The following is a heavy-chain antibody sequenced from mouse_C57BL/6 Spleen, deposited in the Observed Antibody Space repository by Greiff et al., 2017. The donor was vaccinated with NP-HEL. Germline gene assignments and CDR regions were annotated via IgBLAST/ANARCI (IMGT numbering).Heavy chain of an antibody. CDR2: IDPNSGGT. Sequence: QVQLKQPGAELVKPGASVKLSCKASGYTFTSYWMHWVKQRPGRGLEWIGRIDPNSGGTKYNEKFKSKATLTVDKPSSTAYMQLSSLTSEDSAVYYCARGGPSTMVRDWYFDVWGTGTTVTVSS. J-gene: IGHJ1*03. V-gene: IGHV1-72*01. D-gene: IGHD2-2*01. CDR1: GYTFTSYW. CDR3: ARGGPSTMVRDWYFDV.